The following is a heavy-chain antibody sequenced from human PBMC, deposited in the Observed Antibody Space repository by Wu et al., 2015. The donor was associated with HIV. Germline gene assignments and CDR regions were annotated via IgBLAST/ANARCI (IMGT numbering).Heavy chain of an antibody. V-gene: IGHV1-46*01. D-gene: IGHD1-26*01. CDR2: INPSGGST. CDR3: ARGGALRPDAKWELLRLFDY. CDR1: GYTFTSYY. J-gene: IGHJ4*02. Sequence: QVQLVQSGAEVKKPGASVKVSCKASGYTFTSYYMHWVRQAPGQGLEWMGIINPSGGSTSYAQKFQGRVTMTRDTSTSTVYMELSSLRSEDTAVYYCARGGALRPDAKWELLRLFDYWGQGTLVTVSS.